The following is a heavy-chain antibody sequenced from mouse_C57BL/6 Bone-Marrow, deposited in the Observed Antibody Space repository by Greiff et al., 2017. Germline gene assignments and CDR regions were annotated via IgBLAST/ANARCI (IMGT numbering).Heavy chain of an antibody. CDR1: GYTFTDYN. D-gene: IGHD6-5*01. CDR2: INPNNGGT. V-gene: IGHV1-22*01. Sequence: EVKLQESGPELVKPGASVKMSCKASGYTFTDYNMHWVKQSHGKSLEWIGYINPNNGGTSYNQKFKGKATLTVNKSSSTAYMELRSLTSEDSAVYYCARPIFLYFDYWGQGTTLTVSS. CDR3: ARPIFLYFDY. J-gene: IGHJ2*01.